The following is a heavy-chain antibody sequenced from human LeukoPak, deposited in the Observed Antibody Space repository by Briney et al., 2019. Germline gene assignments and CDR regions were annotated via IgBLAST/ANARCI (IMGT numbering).Heavy chain of an antibody. CDR1: GGSISSSSYY. J-gene: IGHJ4*02. D-gene: IGHD4-23*01. Sequence: SETLSLTCTVSGGSISSSSYYWGWIRQPPGKGLEWIGSIYYSGSTYYNPSLKSRVTISVDTSKNQFSLKLSSVTAADTAVYYCARERVTTVGSLDYWGQGTLVTVSS. CDR2: IYYSGST. V-gene: IGHV4-39*07. CDR3: ARERVTTVGSLDY.